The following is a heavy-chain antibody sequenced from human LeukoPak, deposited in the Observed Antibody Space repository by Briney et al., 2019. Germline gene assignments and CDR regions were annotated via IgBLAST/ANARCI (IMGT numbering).Heavy chain of an antibody. CDR1: GYSISSGYY. CDR3: ARDLMEMATIESNFDY. Sequence: PSETLSLTCTVSGYSISSGYYWGWIRQPPGKGLEWIGSIYHSGSTYYDPSLKSRVTISVDTSKNQFSLKLSSVTAADTAVYYCARDLMEMATIESNFDYWGQGTLVTVSS. V-gene: IGHV4-38-2*02. J-gene: IGHJ4*02. CDR2: IYHSGST. D-gene: IGHD5-24*01.